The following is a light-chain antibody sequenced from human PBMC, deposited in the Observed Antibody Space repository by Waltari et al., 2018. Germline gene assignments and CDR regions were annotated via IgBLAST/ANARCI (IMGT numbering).Light chain of an antibody. CDR2: EGS. CDR3: CSYAGSNSWV. V-gene: IGLV2-23*01. J-gene: IGLJ3*02. Sequence: QSALTQPASVSGFPGQSITISCSGTGSDVGSYSLVSWYQKQPGKAPKLIIYEGSERPSGVSGSVSGAKSGDTASLTISGLQPEDEADYYCCSYAGSNSWVFGGGTKLTVL. CDR1: GSDVGSYSL.